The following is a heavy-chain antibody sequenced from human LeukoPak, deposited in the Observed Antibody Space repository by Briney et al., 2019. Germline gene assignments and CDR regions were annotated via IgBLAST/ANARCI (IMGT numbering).Heavy chain of an antibody. V-gene: IGHV4-39*07. Sequence: PSETLSLTCTVSGGSISSSSYYWGWIRQPPGTGLEWIGSIYYSGSTYYNPSLKSRVTISVDTSKNQFSLKLSSVTAADTAVYYCASGSYSIDYWGQGTLVTVSS. J-gene: IGHJ4*02. D-gene: IGHD1-26*01. CDR2: IYYSGST. CDR1: GGSISSSSYY. CDR3: ASGSYSIDY.